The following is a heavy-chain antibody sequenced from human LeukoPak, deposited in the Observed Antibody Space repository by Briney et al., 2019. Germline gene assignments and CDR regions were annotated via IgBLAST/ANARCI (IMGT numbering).Heavy chain of an antibody. D-gene: IGHD6-13*01. CDR2: IYYSGST. CDR3: ARTYGSSGLGYFDL. V-gene: IGHV4-59*01. J-gene: IGHJ2*01. CDR1: GGSISSYY. Sequence: SETLSLTCTVPGGSISSYYWSWIRQTPGKGLEWIGYIYYSGSTNYSPSLKSRLTISVDTSKNQVSLKLSSVTAADTAVYYCARTYGSSGLGYFDLWGRGTLVTVSS.